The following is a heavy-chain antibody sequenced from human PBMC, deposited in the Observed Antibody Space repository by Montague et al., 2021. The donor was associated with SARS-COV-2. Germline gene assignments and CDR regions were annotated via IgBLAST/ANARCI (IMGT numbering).Heavy chain of an antibody. J-gene: IGHJ5*02. CDR1: GGSISSSSYY. CDR3: ARRFTSDCSGGSCYRGLRFDP. CDR2: IYYSGST. Sequence: SESLSLTCTVSGGSISSSSYYWGWIRQPPGKGLEWIGSIYYSGSTYYNPSLKSRVTISVDTSKNQFSLKLSSVTAAYTALHYCARRFTSDCSGGSCYRGLRFDPWGQGTLVTVSS. V-gene: IGHV4-39*01. D-gene: IGHD2-15*01.